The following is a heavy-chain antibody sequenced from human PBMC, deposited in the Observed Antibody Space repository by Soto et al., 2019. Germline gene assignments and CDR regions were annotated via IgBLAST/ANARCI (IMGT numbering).Heavy chain of an antibody. Sequence: GGSLRLSCAASGFTFSSYAMSWVRQAPGKGLEWVSASSGSGGSTYYADSVKGRFTISRDNSKNTLYLQMNSLRAEDTAVYYCAKNDWNYVAYYYYMDVWGKGTTVTVSS. CDR3: AKNDWNYVAYYYYMDV. CDR1: GFTFSSYA. J-gene: IGHJ6*03. D-gene: IGHD1-7*01. V-gene: IGHV3-23*01. CDR2: SSGSGGST.